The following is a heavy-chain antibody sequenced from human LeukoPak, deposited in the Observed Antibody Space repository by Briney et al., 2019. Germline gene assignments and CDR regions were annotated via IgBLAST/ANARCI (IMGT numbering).Heavy chain of an antibody. CDR1: GFIFSNAY. CDR2: IKSKTEGGTI. CDR3: TTDAGYTSGWYNY. D-gene: IGHD6-19*01. J-gene: IGHJ4*02. V-gene: IGHV3-15*01. Sequence: PGGSLRLSCAASGFIFSNAYMKWVRQAPGKGLEWVGRIKSKTEGGTIDYAGPVKGRFTISRDDSKNMVYLQMNSLKTEDTAAYYCTTDAGYTSGWYNYWGQGILVTVSS.